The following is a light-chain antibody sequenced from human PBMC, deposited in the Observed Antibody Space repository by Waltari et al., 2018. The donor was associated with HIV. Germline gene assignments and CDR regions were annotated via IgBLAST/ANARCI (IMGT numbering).Light chain of an antibody. CDR2: WAS. CDR1: QSVIYSSNNKNY. Sequence: DIVMTQSPDSLAVSLGERATLNCKSSQSVIYSSNNKNYLSWFQQKPGQPPRLLLYWASTRETGVPDRFSGGGSGTDFTLTISSLQAEDVAVYYCQQYYSTPFTFGPGTRVDIK. V-gene: IGKV4-1*01. J-gene: IGKJ3*01. CDR3: QQYYSTPFT.